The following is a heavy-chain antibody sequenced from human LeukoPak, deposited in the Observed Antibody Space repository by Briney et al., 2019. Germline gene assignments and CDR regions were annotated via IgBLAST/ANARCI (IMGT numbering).Heavy chain of an antibody. CDR3: ARLGLAAAGVYYFQH. D-gene: IGHD6-13*01. CDR2: IYYSGST. J-gene: IGHJ1*01. V-gene: IGHV4-31*03. Sequence: SETLSLTCTVSGGSISSGGYYWSWIRQHPGKGLEWIGYIYYSGSTYYNPSLKSRVTISVDTSKNQFSLKLSSVTAADTAVYYCARLGLAAAGVYYFQHWGQGTLVTVSS. CDR1: GGSISSGGYY.